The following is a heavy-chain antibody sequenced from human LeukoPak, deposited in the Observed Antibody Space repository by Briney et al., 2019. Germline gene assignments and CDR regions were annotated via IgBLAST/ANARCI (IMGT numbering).Heavy chain of an antibody. CDR3: ARVPYYYDSSGAFDV. CDR1: GGSISSYY. J-gene: IGHJ3*01. V-gene: IGHV4-59*01. CDR2: IYYRGST. D-gene: IGHD3-22*01. Sequence: EPSETLSLTCTVSGGSISSYYWSWIRQPPGKGLEWIGYIYYRGSTSYNPSLKSRVTISVDTSKNQFSLKLSSVTAADTAVYFCARVPYYYDSSGAFDVWGLGTMVTVSS.